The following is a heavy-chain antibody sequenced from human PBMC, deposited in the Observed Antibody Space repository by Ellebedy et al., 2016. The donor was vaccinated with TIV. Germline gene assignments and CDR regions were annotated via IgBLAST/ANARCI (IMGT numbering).Heavy chain of an antibody. J-gene: IGHJ2*01. CDR1: GGSFSSYY. V-gene: IGHV4-4*07. Sequence: SETLSLTXTVSGGSFSSYYWSWLRQSAGKGLEWIGRIFMSGSTTYNPSLKNRVTMSADASTTQLSLTLSSVTAADTAVYFCARLRQSRDRSHWYFDLWGRGTLVTVSS. CDR2: IFMSGST. CDR3: ARLRQSRDRSHWYFDL. D-gene: IGHD1-14*01.